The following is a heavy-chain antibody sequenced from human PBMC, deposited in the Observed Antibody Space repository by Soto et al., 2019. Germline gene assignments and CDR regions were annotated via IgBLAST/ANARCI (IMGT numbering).Heavy chain of an antibody. V-gene: IGHV4-59*08. J-gene: IGHJ5*02. Sequence: SETLSLTCTVSGASISSNYWGWIRQPPGKGLEWIGYIYYSGSTNYNPSLNSRVTISLDTSKNQFSLNLSSVTAADTAVYYCARSPRITMVRGMRFDPWGQGTLVTVSS. CDR1: GASISSNY. CDR2: IYYSGST. CDR3: ARSPRITMVRGMRFDP. D-gene: IGHD3-10*01.